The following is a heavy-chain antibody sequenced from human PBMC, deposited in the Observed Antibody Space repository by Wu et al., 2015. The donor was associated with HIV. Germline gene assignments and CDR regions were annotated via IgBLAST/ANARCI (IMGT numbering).Heavy chain of an antibody. D-gene: IGHD6-13*01. CDR2: MNPNSGNT. J-gene: IGHJ4*02. CDR3: ARRAGAAAGTST. Sequence: QVQLVQSGAEVKMPGASVNVSCKASGYTFSTYAINWVRQATGQGLEWMGWMNPNSGNTGYAQKFQGRVTMTRDTSISTAYMELSSLRSEDTAIYYCARRAGAAAGTSTWGQGTRGPPSP. CDR1: GYTFSTYA. V-gene: IGHV1-8*01.